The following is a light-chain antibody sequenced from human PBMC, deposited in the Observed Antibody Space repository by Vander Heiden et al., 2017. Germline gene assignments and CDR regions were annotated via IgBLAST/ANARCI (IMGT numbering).Light chain of an antibody. Sequence: IQMTQSPSSLSASVGDRVTITCRASEYIANYLNWYQQKPGKAPKLLIYTASGLQSGVPSRFSGSGSGTDFTLTIDSLQPEDFATYYCQQSHTTRTFGQGTKVEIK. CDR1: EYIANY. V-gene: IGKV1-39*01. J-gene: IGKJ1*01. CDR2: TAS. CDR3: QQSHTTRT.